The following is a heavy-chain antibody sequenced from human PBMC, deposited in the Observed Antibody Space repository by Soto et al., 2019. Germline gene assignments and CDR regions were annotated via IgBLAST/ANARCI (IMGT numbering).Heavy chain of an antibody. J-gene: IGHJ4*02. Sequence: EVQLVESGGDLVQPVGSLRLSCAASGFSFSSYWMHWVRQAPGKGLVWVSRIKTDGSSTDYADSVKGRFTISRDNAKNTLYLQMNSLRAEDTAVYYCAKMEGNTYGLLQWGQGTLVTVSS. D-gene: IGHD5-18*01. CDR2: IKTDGSST. CDR3: AKMEGNTYGLLQ. CDR1: GFSFSSYW. V-gene: IGHV3-74*01.